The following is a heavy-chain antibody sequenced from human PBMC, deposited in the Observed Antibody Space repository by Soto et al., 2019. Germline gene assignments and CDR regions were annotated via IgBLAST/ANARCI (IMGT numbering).Heavy chain of an antibody. D-gene: IGHD1-26*01. J-gene: IGHJ3*02. CDR3: ARNLVGKSAFDI. CDR1: GFSLSSSGVG. Sequence: QITLKESGPTLVKATQTLTLTCTFSGFSLSSSGVGVGWIRQPPGKALDWLALIYWDDDKRYSPSLKSRLTIPKDTSKNQVVLTMTNVDPVDSAIFYCARNLVGKSAFDIWGQGTMVTVSS. V-gene: IGHV2-5*02. CDR2: IYWDDDK.